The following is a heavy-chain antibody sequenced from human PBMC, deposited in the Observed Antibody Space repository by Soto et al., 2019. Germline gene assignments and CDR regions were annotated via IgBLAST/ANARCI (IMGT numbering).Heavy chain of an antibody. Sequence: PGEALKISCKGSGYSFTSYWIGWVRQMPGKGLEWMGIIYPGDSDTRYSPSFQGQVTISADKSISTAYLQWSSLKASDTAMYYCATHTYYYDSSGYPHAFDIWGQGTMVTVSS. J-gene: IGHJ3*02. CDR1: GYSFTSYW. V-gene: IGHV5-51*01. CDR2: IYPGDSDT. D-gene: IGHD3-22*01. CDR3: ATHTYYYDSSGYPHAFDI.